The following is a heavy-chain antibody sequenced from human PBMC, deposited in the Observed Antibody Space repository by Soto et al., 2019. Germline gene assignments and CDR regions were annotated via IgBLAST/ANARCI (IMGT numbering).Heavy chain of an antibody. CDR3: ARRRAPIFGVVIGGFDY. CDR2: MNPNSGNT. Sequence: ASVKVSCKASGYTFTSYDSNWVRQAPGQGLEWMGWMNPNSGNTGYAQKFQGRVTMTRNTSISTAYMELSSLRSEDTAVHYCARRRAPIFGVVIGGFDYWGQGTLVTVSS. CDR1: GYTFTSYD. J-gene: IGHJ4*02. D-gene: IGHD3-3*01. V-gene: IGHV1-8*01.